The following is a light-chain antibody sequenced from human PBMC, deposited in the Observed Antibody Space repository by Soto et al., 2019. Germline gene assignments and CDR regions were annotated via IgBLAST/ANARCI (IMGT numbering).Light chain of an antibody. J-gene: IGKJ3*01. CDR3: QQRTDWPPRIT. CDR1: QSISNY. CDR2: DAS. V-gene: IGKV3-11*01. Sequence: EIVLPQSPATLSLSPGERATLSCRASQSISNYLAWYQQKPGQAPRLLIYDASNRATGIPARFSGSGSGTDFTLSISSLEPEDFALYYCQQRTDWPPRITFGPGTRVDSK.